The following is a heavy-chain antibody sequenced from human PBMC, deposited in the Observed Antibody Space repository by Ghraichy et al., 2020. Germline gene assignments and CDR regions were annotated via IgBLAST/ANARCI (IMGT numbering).Heavy chain of an antibody. V-gene: IGHV3-9*01. D-gene: IGHD6-19*01. CDR2: ISWNSGSI. Sequence: GGSLRLSCAASGFTFDDYAMHWVRQAPGKGLEWVSGISWNSGSIGYADSVKGRFTISRDNAKNSLYLQMNSLRAEDTALYYCAKDIGVAVDHDYYYYGMDVWGQGTTVTVSS. J-gene: IGHJ6*02. CDR1: GFTFDDYA. CDR3: AKDIGVAVDHDYYYYGMDV.